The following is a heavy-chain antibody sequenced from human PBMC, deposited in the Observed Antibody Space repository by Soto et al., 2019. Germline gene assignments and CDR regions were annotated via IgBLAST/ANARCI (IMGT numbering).Heavy chain of an antibody. CDR1: GFTFITYA. CDR2: ISGGGDAA. D-gene: IGHD7-27*01. J-gene: IGHJ2*01. V-gene: IGHV3-23*01. Sequence: EVQVLESGGGLVQPGGSLRPSCAGSGFTFITYAMNWVRQVPGKGLEWVSSISGGGDAAFFPDSVRGRFTISRDNSKNTVTLQMNSLGVDDTAVYYCARKILGSTTRPNYWYFDLWGRGTLVTVSS. CDR3: ARKILGSTTRPNYWYFDL.